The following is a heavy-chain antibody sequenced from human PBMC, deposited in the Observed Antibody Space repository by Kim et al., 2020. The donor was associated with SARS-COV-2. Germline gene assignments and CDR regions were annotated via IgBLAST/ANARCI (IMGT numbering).Heavy chain of an antibody. D-gene: IGHD6-25*01. V-gene: IGHV6-1*01. CDR3: ARARADSSGAQVLDY. Sequence: VSVKSRITINPDTSKTQYSLQLNSVTPEDTAVYYCARARADSSGAQVLDYWGQGTLVTVSS. J-gene: IGHJ4*02.